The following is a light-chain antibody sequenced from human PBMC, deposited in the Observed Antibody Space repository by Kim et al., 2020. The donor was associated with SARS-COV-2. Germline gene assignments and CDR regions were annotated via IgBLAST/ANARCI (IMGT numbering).Light chain of an antibody. CDR3: QVLDSGTGV. CDR1: RLGDKV. V-gene: IGLV3-1*01. J-gene: IGLJ3*02. Sequence: VTPGQTATITCCGDRLGDKVCFWYQQRQGQAPVLFIYQDAMRNAGFHERSAASNAGNTATLTISETRAMDEADYYGQVLDSGTGVFGGGTQLTFL. CDR2: QDA.